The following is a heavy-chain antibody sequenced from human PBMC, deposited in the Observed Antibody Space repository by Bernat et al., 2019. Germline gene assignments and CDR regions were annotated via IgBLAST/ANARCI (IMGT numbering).Heavy chain of an antibody. D-gene: IGHD6-25*01. CDR3: VRDGAALYYYHGMDV. CDR1: GFPFSDYS. CDR2: VSYDGRNK. Sequence: VQLVESGGGVVQPGRSLRLSCLASGFPFSDYSLHWVRQAPGKGLEWVAVVSYDGRNKYYADSVQARFIISRDDSENTLYLQMDSLKSEDTAVYYCVRDGAALYYYHGMDVWGRGTTVTVSS. J-gene: IGHJ6*02. V-gene: IGHV3-30*04.